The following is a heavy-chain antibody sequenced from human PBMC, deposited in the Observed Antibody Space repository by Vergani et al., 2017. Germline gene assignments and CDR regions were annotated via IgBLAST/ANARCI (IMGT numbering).Heavy chain of an antibody. CDR3: ARAVTRGGILVGGAFDI. J-gene: IGHJ3*02. D-gene: IGHD2-2*01. Sequence: QVQLVESGGGVVQPGRSLRLSCAASGFTFSSSAMHWVRQAPGKGLEWVAVISYDGITKYYADSVKGRFTISRDNSKNTLYLQMDSLRVEDTAVYYCARAVTRGGILVGGAFDIWGRGTMVTVPS. CDR1: GFTFSSSA. CDR2: ISYDGITK. V-gene: IGHV3-30-3*01.